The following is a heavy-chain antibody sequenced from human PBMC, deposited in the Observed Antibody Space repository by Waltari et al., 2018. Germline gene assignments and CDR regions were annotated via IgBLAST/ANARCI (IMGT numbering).Heavy chain of an antibody. Sequence: EVQLVESGGGSVQPGGSLRLSCAASGMTLSSYWMNWVRQAPGKWLEWVANIKQDGSEKNYVDSVEGRFSISRDNAQNSLYLQMNSLRAEDTAIYYCVTGLTTVTAKDYFDHWGQGALVTVSS. CDR2: IKQDGSEK. J-gene: IGHJ4*02. D-gene: IGHD4-17*01. CDR3: VTGLTTVTAKDYFDH. CDR1: GMTLSSYW. V-gene: IGHV3-7*01.